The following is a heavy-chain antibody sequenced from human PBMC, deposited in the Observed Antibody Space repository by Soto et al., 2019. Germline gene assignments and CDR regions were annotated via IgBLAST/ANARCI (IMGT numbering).Heavy chain of an antibody. CDR3: ARDLKQWPQGDYYYYGMDV. CDR1: GFTFSSYG. J-gene: IGHJ6*02. CDR2: IWYDGSNK. Sequence: GGSLRLSCAASGFTFSSYGMHWVRQAPGKGLEWVAVIWYDGSNKYYADSVKGRFTISRDNSKNTLYLQMNSLRAEDTAVYYCARDLKQWPQGDYYYYGMDVWGQGTTVTVSS. V-gene: IGHV3-33*01. D-gene: IGHD6-19*01.